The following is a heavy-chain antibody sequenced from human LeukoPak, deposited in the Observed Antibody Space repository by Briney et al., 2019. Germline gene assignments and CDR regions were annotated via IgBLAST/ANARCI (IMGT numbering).Heavy chain of an antibody. V-gene: IGHV4-39*07. CDR2: INHSGST. J-gene: IGHJ3*02. CDR1: GGSISSSSYY. CDR3: ARGSPYDFWSGYWSFDI. D-gene: IGHD3-3*01. Sequence: SETLSLTCTVSGGSISSSSYYWGWIRQPPGKGLEWIGEINHSGSTNYNPSLKSRVTISVDTSKNQFSLKLSSVTAADTAVYYCARGSPYDFWSGYWSFDIWGQGTMVTVSS.